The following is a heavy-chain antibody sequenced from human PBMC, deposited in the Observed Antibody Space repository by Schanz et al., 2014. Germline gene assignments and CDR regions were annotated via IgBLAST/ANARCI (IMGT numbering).Heavy chain of an antibody. Sequence: EVQLLESGGGLVQPGGSLRLSCAASGFTFRGYAMSWVRQAPGRGLEWVSIISGSGGNTYYADAVRGRFTISRDNSKTTVYLQMNSLRADDTAVYYCAKDAENTAMITDYFAYWGQGTLVTVAS. CDR2: ISGSGGNT. D-gene: IGHD5-18*01. CDR1: GFTFRGYA. V-gene: IGHV3-23*01. J-gene: IGHJ4*02. CDR3: AKDAENTAMITDYFAY.